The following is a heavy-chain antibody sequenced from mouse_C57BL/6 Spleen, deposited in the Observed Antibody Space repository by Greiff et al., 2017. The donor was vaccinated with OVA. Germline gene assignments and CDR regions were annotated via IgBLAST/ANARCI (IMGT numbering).Heavy chain of an antibody. V-gene: IGHV5-15*04. D-gene: IGHD2-4*01. CDR1: GFTFSDYG. CDR2: ISNLAYSI. Sequence: EVMLVESGGGLVQPGGSLKLSCAASGFTFSDYGMAWVRQAPRKGPEWVAFISNLAYSINYADPVTGRFPISRENAKNTLYLELSSLMSEDTTMYYCAAQPSVYYDYNGYAMDYWGQGTSVTVSS. J-gene: IGHJ4*01. CDR3: AAQPSVYYDYNGYAMDY.